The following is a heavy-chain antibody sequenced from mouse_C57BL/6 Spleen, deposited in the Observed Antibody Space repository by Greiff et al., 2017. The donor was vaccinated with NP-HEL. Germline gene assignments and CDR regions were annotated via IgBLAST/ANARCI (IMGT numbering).Heavy chain of an antibody. Sequence: EVHLVESGPGLVKPSQSLSLTCSVTGYSITSGYYWNWIRQFPGNKLEWMGYISYDGSNNYNPSLKNRISITRDTSKNQFFLKLNSVTTEDTATYYCARWLLPYYFDYWGQGTTLTVSS. V-gene: IGHV3-6*01. CDR2: ISYDGSN. D-gene: IGHD2-3*01. CDR1: GYSITSGYY. CDR3: ARWLLPYYFDY. J-gene: IGHJ2*01.